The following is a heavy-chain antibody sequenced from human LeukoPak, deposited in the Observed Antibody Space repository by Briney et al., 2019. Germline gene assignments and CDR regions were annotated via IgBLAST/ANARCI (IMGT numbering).Heavy chain of an antibody. D-gene: IGHD3-22*01. V-gene: IGHV1-2*02. J-gene: IGHJ4*02. CDR1: GYTFTGYY. CDR2: INPNRGGT. Sequence: GASVKVSCKASGYTFTGYYMHWVRQAPGQGLEWMGWINPNRGGTNYAQKFQGRVTMTRDTSISTAYMELSHLRSDDTAVYSCARSNYYDSSGSDYWGQGTLVTVSS. CDR3: ARSNYYDSSGSDY.